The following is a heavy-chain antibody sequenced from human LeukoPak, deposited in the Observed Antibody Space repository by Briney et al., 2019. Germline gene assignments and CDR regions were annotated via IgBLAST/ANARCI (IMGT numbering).Heavy chain of an antibody. D-gene: IGHD3-22*01. J-gene: IGHJ4*02. CDR1: GFTFDDYG. Sequence: SGGSLRLSCAASGFTFDDYGMSWVRQAPGKGLEWVSGINWNGGSTGYADSVKGRFTISRDNSRNTLYLQMNSLRAEDTAVYYCAKDVYYYDSSAYSSLDYWGQGTLVTVSS. CDR2: INWNGGST. V-gene: IGHV3-20*04. CDR3: AKDVYYYDSSAYSSLDY.